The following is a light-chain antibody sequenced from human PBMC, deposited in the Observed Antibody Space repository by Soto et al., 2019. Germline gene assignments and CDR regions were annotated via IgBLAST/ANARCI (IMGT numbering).Light chain of an antibody. V-gene: IGLV3-1*01. Sequence: SYELTQPPSVSVSPGQTASITCSGDTLGDKYACWYHQKPGQSPVLVIYQDNKRPSGIPERFSGSNSGNTATLTISGTQAMDEADYYCQAWDSSTHVVFGGGTKLTVL. CDR1: TLGDKY. CDR3: QAWDSSTHVV. CDR2: QDN. J-gene: IGLJ2*01.